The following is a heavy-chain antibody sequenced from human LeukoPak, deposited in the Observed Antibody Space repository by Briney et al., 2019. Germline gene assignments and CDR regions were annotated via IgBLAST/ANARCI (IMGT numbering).Heavy chain of an antibody. CDR2: IKQDGGEK. J-gene: IGHJ5*02. V-gene: IGHV3-7*01. Sequence: GGSLRLTCAASGFTLSGYWMSWVRQAPGKGLEWVANIKQDGGEKNYVDSVKGRFTISRDNARNSLYLQMNSLRVEDTAVYYCASFFGSWFDPWGQGTLVTVSS. D-gene: IGHD3-3*01. CDR3: ASFFGSWFDP. CDR1: GFTLSGYW.